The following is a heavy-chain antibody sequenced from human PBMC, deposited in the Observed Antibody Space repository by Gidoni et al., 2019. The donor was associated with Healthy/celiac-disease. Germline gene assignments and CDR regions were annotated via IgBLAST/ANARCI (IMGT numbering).Heavy chain of an antibody. CDR3: ARTPTTVTPLWFSY. J-gene: IGHJ4*02. V-gene: IGHV4-39*01. D-gene: IGHD4-17*01. Sequence: QLQLQESGPGLVKPSETLSLTCTVSGGSISSSSYYWGWIRQPPGKGLWWIGSIYYSGSTYYNPSLKSRVTISVDTSKNQFSLKLSSVTAADTAVYYCARTPTTVTPLWFSYWGQGTLVTVSS. CDR2: IYYSGST. CDR1: GGSISSSSYY.